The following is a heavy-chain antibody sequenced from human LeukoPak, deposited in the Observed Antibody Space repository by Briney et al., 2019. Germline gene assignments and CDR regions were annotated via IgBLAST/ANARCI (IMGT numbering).Heavy chain of an antibody. J-gene: IGHJ4*02. V-gene: IGHV3-23*01. CDR3: ATEDETYYDFWSGPTNTAFDY. CDR2: ISGSGGSK. Sequence: GGSLRLSCEASGFTFSSYAMRWVRQAPGKGLEWVSAISGSGGSKYYVDSVKGRFTISRDNSKNTLYLQMNSLRAEDTAVYYGATEDETYYDFWSGPTNTAFDYWGQGTLVTVSS. D-gene: IGHD3-3*01. CDR1: GFTFSSYA.